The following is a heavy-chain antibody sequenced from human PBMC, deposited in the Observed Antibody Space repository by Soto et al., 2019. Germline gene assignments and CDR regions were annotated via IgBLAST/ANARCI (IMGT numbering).Heavy chain of an antibody. V-gene: IGHV1-18*01. Sequence: QVQLVQSGPEVKKPGASVKVSCKASAYTFNTYGISWVRRAPGQGLEWMGWISGHNGQTNYAQKFRGRVTITTDTXTXTXHMELRSLRADDTAIYSSARDARKQPGVEGRNAMDVWGQGTTVTVSS. CDR2: ISGHNGQT. J-gene: IGHJ6*02. CDR3: ARDARKQPGVEGRNAMDV. CDR1: AYTFNTYG. D-gene: IGHD5-18*01.